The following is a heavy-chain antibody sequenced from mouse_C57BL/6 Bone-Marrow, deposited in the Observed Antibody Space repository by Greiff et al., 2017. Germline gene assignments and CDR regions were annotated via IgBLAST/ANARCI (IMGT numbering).Heavy chain of an antibody. J-gene: IGHJ4*01. Sequence: EVMLVESGEGLVKPGGSLKLSCAASGFTFSSYAMSWVRQTPEKRLEWVAYISSGGDYTYYADTVKGRFTISRDNARNTQYLQMSSLKSEDTAMYYCTRNALLPYYAMDYWGQRTSVTVSS. V-gene: IGHV5-9-1*02. CDR3: TRNALLPYYAMDY. CDR2: ISSGGDYT. CDR1: GFTFSSYA. D-gene: IGHD2-10*01.